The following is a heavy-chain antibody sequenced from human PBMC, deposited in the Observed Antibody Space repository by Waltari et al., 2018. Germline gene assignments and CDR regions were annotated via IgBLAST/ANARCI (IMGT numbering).Heavy chain of an antibody. V-gene: IGHV4-59*01. Sequence: QVQLQESGPGLVKPSETLSLTCTVSGGSLSSYYWSWIRQPPGKGLEWIGYIYYSGSTNYNPSLKSRVTISVDTSKNQFSLKLSSVTAADTAVYYCARSDGSNYDKGVYFDYWGQGTLVTVSS. J-gene: IGHJ4*02. D-gene: IGHD4-4*01. CDR2: IYYSGST. CDR1: GGSLSSYY. CDR3: ARSDGSNYDKGVYFDY.